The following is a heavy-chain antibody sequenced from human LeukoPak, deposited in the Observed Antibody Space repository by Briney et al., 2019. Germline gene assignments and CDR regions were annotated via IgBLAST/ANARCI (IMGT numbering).Heavy chain of an antibody. J-gene: IGHJ4*02. V-gene: IGHV3-21*01. CDR2: ISSSSTYI. D-gene: IGHD3-16*02. CDR1: GFTFSSYA. CDR3: ARDGERGELSLYMDY. Sequence: GGSLRLSCAASGFTFSSYAMSWVRQAPGKVLEWVSSISSSSTYIYYADSVKGRFTISRDNAKNSLYLQMNSLRAEDTAVYYCARDGERGELSLYMDYWGQGTLVTVSS.